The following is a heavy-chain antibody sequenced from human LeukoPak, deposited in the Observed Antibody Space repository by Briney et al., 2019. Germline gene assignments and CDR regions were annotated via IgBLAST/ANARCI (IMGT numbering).Heavy chain of an antibody. CDR3: ARANVDTGFDY. CDR1: GGSLSGYY. D-gene: IGHD5-18*01. Sequence: SETLSLTCAVYGGSLSGYYWSWICQPPGKGLEWIGEINHSGSTNYNPSLKSRVTISVDTSKNQFSLKLSSVTAADTAVYYCARANVDTGFDYWGQGTLVTVSS. V-gene: IGHV4-34*01. CDR2: INHSGST. J-gene: IGHJ4*02.